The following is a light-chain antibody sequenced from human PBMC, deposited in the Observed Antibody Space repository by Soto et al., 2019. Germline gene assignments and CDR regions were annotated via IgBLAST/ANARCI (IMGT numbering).Light chain of an antibody. V-gene: IGLV1-40*01. J-gene: IGLJ1*01. Sequence: QSVLTQPPSVSGAPGQRGTISCTGSSSNIGAGYDVHWYQQLPGTAPKLLIYANRNRPSGVPDRFSGSKSGTSASLAITGLQAEDEADYYCQSYDSSLSGFYVFGTGTKLTVL. CDR1: SSNIGAGYD. CDR2: ANR. CDR3: QSYDSSLSGFYV.